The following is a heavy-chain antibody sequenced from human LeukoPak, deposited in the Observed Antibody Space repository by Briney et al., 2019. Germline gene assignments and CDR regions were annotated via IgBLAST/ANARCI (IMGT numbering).Heavy chain of an antibody. CDR2: ISGSNITI. V-gene: IGHV3-11*01. CDR1: GFTVSNNF. Sequence: PGGSLRLSCAASGFTVSNNFMSWVRQAPGKGLEWISYISGSNITIYYTDSVKGRFTISRDNTKKLLYLQMDSLRAEDTATYYCARRSWFHAFDVWGRGTFVTVSS. CDR3: ARRSWFHAFDV. D-gene: IGHD3-22*01. J-gene: IGHJ3*01.